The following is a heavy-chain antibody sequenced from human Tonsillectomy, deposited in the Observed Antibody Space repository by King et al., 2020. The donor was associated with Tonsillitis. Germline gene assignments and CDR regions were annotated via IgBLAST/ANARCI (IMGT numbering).Heavy chain of an antibody. J-gene: IGHJ3*01. D-gene: IGHD1-7*01. Sequence: VQLQESGPGLVKPSETLSLTCTVSGGSINSYYWSWIRQPPGEGLEWIGYIFYSGSTNYNPSLKSRVTMSVDTSKNQFSLKLSSVTAADTAVYHCARHVSGTSNAFDFWGQGTMVTVSS. CDR3: ARHVSGTSNAFDF. CDR1: GGSINSYY. V-gene: IGHV4-59*01. CDR2: IFYSGST.